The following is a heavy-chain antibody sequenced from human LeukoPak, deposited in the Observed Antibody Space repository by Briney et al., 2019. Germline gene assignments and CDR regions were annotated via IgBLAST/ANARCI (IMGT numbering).Heavy chain of an antibody. V-gene: IGHV4-39*07. CDR2: IYYSGST. CDR3: ARGRRGIWSGYFDPTARTPQKAWFDP. CDR1: GGSISSSSYY. Sequence: SETLSLTCTVSGGSISSSSYYWGWIRQPPGKGLEWIGSIYYSGSTYYNPSLKSRVTISVDTSKNQFSLKLSSVTAADTAVYYCARGRRGIWSGYFDPTARTPQKAWFDPWGQGTLVTVSS. D-gene: IGHD3-3*01. J-gene: IGHJ5*02.